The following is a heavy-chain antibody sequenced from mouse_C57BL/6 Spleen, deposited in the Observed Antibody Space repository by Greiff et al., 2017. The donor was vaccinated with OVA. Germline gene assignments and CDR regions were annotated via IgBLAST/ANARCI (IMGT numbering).Heavy chain of an antibody. Sequence: DVKLVESGGGLVKPGGSLKLSCAASGFTFSDYGMHWVRQAPETGLEWVAYISSGSSTIYYADTVKGRFTISRDNAKNTLFLQMTSLRSEDTAMYYCARDGYLFFDYWGQGTTLTVSS. V-gene: IGHV5-17*01. CDR3: ARDGYLFFDY. J-gene: IGHJ2*01. D-gene: IGHD2-3*01. CDR2: ISSGSSTI. CDR1: GFTFSDYG.